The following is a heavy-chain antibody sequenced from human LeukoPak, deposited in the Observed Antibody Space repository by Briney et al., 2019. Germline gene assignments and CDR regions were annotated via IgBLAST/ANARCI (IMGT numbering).Heavy chain of an antibody. Sequence: GGSLRLSCAASGFTFRSSVMHWVRQAPGKGLEWVAFIQYHGRDKYYADSVKGRFTISRDNSKNTLYMEVNSLRAEDTAVYYCAREGGRTVAGTFDNWGQGTLVTVSS. J-gene: IGHJ4*02. CDR3: AREGGRTVAGTFDN. D-gene: IGHD6-19*01. CDR1: GFTFRSSV. CDR2: IQYHGRDK. V-gene: IGHV3-30*02.